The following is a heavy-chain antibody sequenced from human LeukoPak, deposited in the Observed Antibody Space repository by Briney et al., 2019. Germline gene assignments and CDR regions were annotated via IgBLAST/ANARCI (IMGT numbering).Heavy chain of an antibody. CDR2: IYHSGST. Sequence: SQTLSLTCTVSGGSISSGGYYWSWIRQPPGKGLEWIGYIYHSGSTYYNPSLKSRVTISVDTSKNQFSLKLSSVTAADTAVYYCARDPSSFWSGYYPSGDWYFDLWGRGTLVTVSS. CDR1: GGSISSGGYY. D-gene: IGHD3-3*01. J-gene: IGHJ2*01. CDR3: ARDPSSFWSGYYPSGDWYFDL. V-gene: IGHV4-30-2*02.